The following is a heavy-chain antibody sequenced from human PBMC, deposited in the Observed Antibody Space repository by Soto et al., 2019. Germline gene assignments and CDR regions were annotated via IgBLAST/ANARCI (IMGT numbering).Heavy chain of an antibody. J-gene: IGHJ4*02. Sequence: QVQLVQSGAEEKKPGASAKVSCTASGYTFTSYAMHWVRQATGQRLEWMGGINAGNGNTTYSQEFQGRVTIPKDTSASQAEEELGSLRPECTAVYYSARCQIPGSEEFDSWSQGALVPVSS. V-gene: IGHV1-3*05. CDR3: ARCQIPGSEEFDS. D-gene: IGHD2-2*02. CDR1: GYTFTSYA. CDR2: INAGNGNT.